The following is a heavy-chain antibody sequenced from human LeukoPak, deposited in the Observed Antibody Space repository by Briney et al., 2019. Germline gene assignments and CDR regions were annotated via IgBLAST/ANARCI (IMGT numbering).Heavy chain of an antibody. Sequence: GASVKVSCKASGYTFTGYYMHWVRQAPGQGLEWMGWINPNSGGTNYAQKFQGRVTMTRDTSISTVYMELSRLRSDDTAIYYCATDITALDYWGQGTLVTVSS. J-gene: IGHJ4*02. CDR2: INPNSGGT. CDR1: GYTFTGYY. CDR3: ATDITALDY. D-gene: IGHD3-10*01. V-gene: IGHV1-2*02.